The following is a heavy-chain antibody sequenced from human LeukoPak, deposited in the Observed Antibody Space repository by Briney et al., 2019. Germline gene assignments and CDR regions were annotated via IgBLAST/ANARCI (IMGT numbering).Heavy chain of an antibody. CDR1: GFTFSSYS. V-gene: IGHV3-21*01. J-gene: IGHJ4*02. D-gene: IGHD2-2*01. CDR3: ARDPCSSTSCYETPFDY. CDR2: ISSGSSYI. Sequence: GGSLRLSCAASGFTFSSYSMNWVRQAPGKGLEWVSSISSGSSYIYYADSVKGRFTISRDNAKNSLYLQMNSLRAEDTAVYYCARDPCSSTSCYETPFDYWGQGTLVTVSS.